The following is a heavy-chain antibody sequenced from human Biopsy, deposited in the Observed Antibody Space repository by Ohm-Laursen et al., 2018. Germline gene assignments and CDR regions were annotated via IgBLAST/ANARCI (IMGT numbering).Heavy chain of an antibody. CDR1: GYSFTSYY. CDR3: ARNTGWYGDLYYFDY. V-gene: IGHV1-46*01. D-gene: IGHD6-19*01. CDR2: INPSGSTT. J-gene: IGHJ4*02. Sequence: SVKVSCNASGYSFTSYYMHWARQAPGQGLEWMGMINPSGSTTSYPQIFQGRVTMTRDTSKSTVYMELSSLRSADTAVYFCARNTGWYGDLYYFDYWGQGTLVTVSS.